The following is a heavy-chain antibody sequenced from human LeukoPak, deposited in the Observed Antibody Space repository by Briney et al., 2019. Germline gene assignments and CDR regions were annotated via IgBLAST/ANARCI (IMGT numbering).Heavy chain of an antibody. CDR1: GFTFSSYS. Sequence: GGSLRLSCAASGFTFSSYSMNWVRQAPGKGLEWVSYISSSSSTIYYADSVKGRFTISRDNAKNSLYLQMNSLRAEDTAVYYCARGYSSSWPNWGQGTLVTVSS. J-gene: IGHJ4*02. CDR2: ISSSSSTI. CDR3: ARGYSSSWPN. V-gene: IGHV3-48*01. D-gene: IGHD6-13*01.